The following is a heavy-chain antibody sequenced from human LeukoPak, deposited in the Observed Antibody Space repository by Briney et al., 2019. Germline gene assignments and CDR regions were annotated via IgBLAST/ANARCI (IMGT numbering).Heavy chain of an antibody. CDR1: GGSISSSSYY. Sequence: SETLSLTCTVSGGSISSSSYYWGWIRQPPGKGLEWIGSIYYSGSTYYNPSLKSRVTISVDTSKNQFSLKLSSVTAADTAVYYCASASRYHYYNSSGYYLYWGQGTLVTVSS. D-gene: IGHD3-22*01. J-gene: IGHJ4*02. CDR2: IYYSGST. CDR3: ASASRYHYYNSSGYYLY. V-gene: IGHV4-39*01.